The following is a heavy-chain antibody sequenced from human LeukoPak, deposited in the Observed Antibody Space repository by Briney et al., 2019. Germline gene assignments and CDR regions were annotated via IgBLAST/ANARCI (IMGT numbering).Heavy chain of an antibody. CDR3: ARAGRRDGYNSDY. CDR2: IIPILGIA. Sequence: VKVSCKASGGTFSSYAISWVRQAPGQGLEWMGRIIPILGIANYAQKFQGRVTITADKSTSTAYMELSSLRSEDTAVYYCARAGRRDGYNSDYWGQGTLVTVSS. V-gene: IGHV1-69*04. CDR1: GGTFSSYA. J-gene: IGHJ4*02. D-gene: IGHD5-24*01.